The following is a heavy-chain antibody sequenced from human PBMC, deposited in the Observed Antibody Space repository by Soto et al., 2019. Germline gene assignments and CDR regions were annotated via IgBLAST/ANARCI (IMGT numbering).Heavy chain of an antibody. Sequence: ASVKVACKASGYTFTSSGISWVRQAPGQGLEWMGWISAYNGNTNYAQKLQGRVTMTTDTSTSTAYMELRSLRSDDTAVYYCARLYCSSSSCYRSWYYYYYMDVWGKGTTVTVSS. V-gene: IGHV1-18*01. D-gene: IGHD2-2*02. CDR3: ARLYCSSSSCYRSWYYYYYMDV. J-gene: IGHJ6*03. CDR1: GYTFTSSG. CDR2: ISAYNGNT.